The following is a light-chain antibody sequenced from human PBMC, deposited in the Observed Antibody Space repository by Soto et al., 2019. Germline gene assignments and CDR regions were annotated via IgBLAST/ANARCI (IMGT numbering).Light chain of an antibody. Sequence: QSALTQPASVSGSPGQSITISCTGTSSDIGSYNLVSWYQQHPGKAPKLMIYEASKRPSGVSNRFSDSKSGNTASLTISGLQAEDEADYYCCSYAGTINLVVLGGGTKLPVL. CDR1: SSDIGSYNL. J-gene: IGLJ2*01. CDR3: CSYAGTINLVV. CDR2: EAS. V-gene: IGLV2-23*01.